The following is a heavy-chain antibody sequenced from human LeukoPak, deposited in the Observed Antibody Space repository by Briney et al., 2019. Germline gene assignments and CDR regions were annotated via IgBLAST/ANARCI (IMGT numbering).Heavy chain of an antibody. V-gene: IGHV4-59*01. CDR2: IYYTGST. D-gene: IGHD3-10*01. CDR1: GVSLSTYS. J-gene: IGHJ4*02. CDR3: TRDRDYYDSGSSYFDY. Sequence: GSLRLSCSASGVSLSTYSMHWVRQAPGKGLEWIGYIYYTGSTNYNPSLKSRVTISIDTSKNQFSLKLSSVTAVDTAVYFCTRDRDYYDSGSSYFDYWGQGTLVTVSS.